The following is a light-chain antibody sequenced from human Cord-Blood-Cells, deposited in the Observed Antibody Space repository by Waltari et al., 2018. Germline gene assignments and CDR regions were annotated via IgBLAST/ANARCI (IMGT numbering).Light chain of an antibody. V-gene: IGKV1-39*01. Sequence: SLSASVGDRVTITCRASQSISSYLNWYQQKPGKAPKLLIYAASSLQSGVPSRFSGSGSGTDFTLTISSLQPEDFATYYCQQSYSTPPTFGQGTRLEIK. CDR1: QSISSY. J-gene: IGKJ5*01. CDR3: QQSYSTPPT. CDR2: AAS.